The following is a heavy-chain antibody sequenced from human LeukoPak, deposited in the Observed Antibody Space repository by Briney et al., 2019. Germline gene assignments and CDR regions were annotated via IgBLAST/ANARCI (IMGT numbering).Heavy chain of an antibody. CDR1: GYTFTDCY. CDR3: AYTYSYAPGGAY. J-gene: IGHJ4*02. V-gene: IGHV1-2*02. CDR2: INPNSGGT. Sequence: VASVKVSFKTSGYTFTDCYIHWVRQAPGQGLEWMGWINPNSGGTNYAQKFQGRVTMTGDTSISTAYMELSRLRSDDTAVYYCAYTYSYAPGGAYWGQGTLVTVSS. D-gene: IGHD5-18*01.